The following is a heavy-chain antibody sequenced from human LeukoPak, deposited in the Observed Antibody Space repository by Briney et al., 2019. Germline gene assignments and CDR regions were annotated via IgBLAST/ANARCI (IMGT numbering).Heavy chain of an antibody. D-gene: IGHD3-3*01. CDR2: INPNSGGT. CDR3: ARMYYDFWSGLVIHGMDV. V-gene: IGHV1-2*04. J-gene: IGHJ6*02. Sequence: ASVKVSCKASGYTFTGYYMHRVRQAPGQGLEWMGWINPNSGGTNYAQKFQGWVTMTRDTSISTAYMELSRLRSDDTAVYYCARMYYDFWSGLVIHGMDVWGQGTTVTVSS. CDR1: GYTFTGYY.